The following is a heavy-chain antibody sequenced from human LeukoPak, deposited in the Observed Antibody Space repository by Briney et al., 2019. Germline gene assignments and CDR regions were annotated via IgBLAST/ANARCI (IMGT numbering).Heavy chain of an antibody. V-gene: IGHV1-8*03. D-gene: IGHD3-22*01. CDR3: ARGITMIVPLVPPDAFDI. J-gene: IGHJ3*02. CDR1: GYTFTSYD. Sequence: ASVKVSCKASGYTFTSYDINWVRQATGQGLEWMGWMNPNSGNTGYAQKFQGRVTITRNTSISTAYMELSSLRSEDTAVYYCARGITMIVPLVPPDAFDIWGQGTMVTVSS. CDR2: MNPNSGNT.